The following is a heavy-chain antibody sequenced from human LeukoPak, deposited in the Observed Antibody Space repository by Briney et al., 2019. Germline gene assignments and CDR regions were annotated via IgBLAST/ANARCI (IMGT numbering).Heavy chain of an antibody. V-gene: IGHV4-38-2*02. D-gene: IGHD2-2*01. J-gene: IGHJ4*02. CDR1: GYSISSGYY. CDR2: MYHSGST. CDR3: ARGSIFDY. Sequence: KPSETLSLTCTVSGYSISSGYYWTWIRQPPGKGLEWIGSMYHSGSTYSNPSLKSRFTISVDTSKNQFSLKLSSVTAADTAVYYCARGSIFDYWGQGTLVTVSS.